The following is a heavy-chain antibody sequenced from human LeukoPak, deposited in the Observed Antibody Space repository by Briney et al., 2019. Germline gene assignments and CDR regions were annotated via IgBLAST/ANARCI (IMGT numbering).Heavy chain of an antibody. V-gene: IGHV1-69*05. CDR3: ARDFQRVFPERWELLGE. Sequence: SVKVSCKASGGTFSSYAISWVRQAPGQGLEWMGGIIPIFGTANYAQKFQGRVTITTDESTSTAYMELSSLRSEDTAVYYCARDFQRVFPERWELLGEWGQGTLVTVSS. CDR1: GGTFSSYA. CDR2: IIPIFGTA. D-gene: IGHD1-26*01. J-gene: IGHJ4*02.